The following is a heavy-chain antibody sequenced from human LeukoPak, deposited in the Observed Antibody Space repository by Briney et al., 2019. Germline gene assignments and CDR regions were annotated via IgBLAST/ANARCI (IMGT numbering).Heavy chain of an antibody. D-gene: IGHD3-10*01. CDR3: ALGSASGILDF. V-gene: IGHV3-74*01. Sequence: GGSLRLSCAASGSPLTWYWTHWVRQVPGKGLEWVSRMNSDATNIKYADPVNGRLPISRDNAKSMLYLEMNSLRDEDTAVYYCALGSASGILDFWGQGTPVIVSS. CDR1: GSPLTWYW. CDR2: MNSDATNI. J-gene: IGHJ4*02.